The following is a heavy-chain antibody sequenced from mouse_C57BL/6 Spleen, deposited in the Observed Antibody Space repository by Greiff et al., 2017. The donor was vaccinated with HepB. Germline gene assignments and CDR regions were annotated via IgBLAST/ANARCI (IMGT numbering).Heavy chain of an antibody. V-gene: IGHV1-69*01. CDR3: ARCMRRIYYDYNFDY. CDR1: GYTFTSYW. CDR2: IDPSDSYT. D-gene: IGHD2-4*01. Sequence: VQLQQPGAELVMPGASVKLSCKASGYTFTSYWMHWVKQRPGQGLEWIGEIDPSDSYTNYNQKFKGKSTLTVDKSSSTAYMQLSSLTSEDSAVYYCARCMRRIYYDYNFDYWGQGTTLTVSS. J-gene: IGHJ2*01.